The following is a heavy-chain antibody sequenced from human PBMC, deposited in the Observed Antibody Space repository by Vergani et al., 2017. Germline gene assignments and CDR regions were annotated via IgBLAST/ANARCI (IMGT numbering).Heavy chain of an antibody. Sequence: EVQVLESGGGLVQPGGSLRLSCAASGFTLSNYPMTWVRQAPGKGLEWVSAISGNDDTYYADSVNGRFTVSRDNSKNTLYLQMNRLRAEDTAVYYCARGLTQYNYRGQETLVTVSS. J-gene: IGHJ4*02. V-gene: IGHV3-23*01. CDR1: GFTLSNYP. D-gene: IGHD2-15*01. CDR3: ARGLTQYNY. CDR2: ISGNDDT.